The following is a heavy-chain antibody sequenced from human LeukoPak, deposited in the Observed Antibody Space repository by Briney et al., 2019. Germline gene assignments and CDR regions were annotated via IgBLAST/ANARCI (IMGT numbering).Heavy chain of an antibody. CDR1: GYTFTSNG. D-gene: IGHD6-19*01. Sequence: ASVKVSCKASGYTFTSNGISWVRQAPGQGLEWMGWISAYNGNTNYAQKLQGRVTMTTDTSTSAAYMELRSPRSDDTAVYYCARVVAVAGAFDIWGQGTMVTVSS. V-gene: IGHV1-18*01. CDR2: ISAYNGNT. J-gene: IGHJ3*02. CDR3: ARVVAVAGAFDI.